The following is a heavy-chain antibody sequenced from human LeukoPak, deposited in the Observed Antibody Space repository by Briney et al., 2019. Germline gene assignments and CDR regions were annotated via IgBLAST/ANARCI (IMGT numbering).Heavy chain of an antibody. D-gene: IGHD1-1*01. V-gene: IGHV3-53*01. CDR1: EFSVKYNY. CDR2: LYSAGST. J-gene: IGHJ3*02. Sequence: QSGGSLRLSCAASEFSVKYNYMTWVRQAPGKGLEWVSLLYSAGSTNYANSVKGRFTISRDDSKNTVYLQMNSLRAEDTAVYYCARWTNFLAFDIWGQGTLVTVSS. CDR3: ARWTNFLAFDI.